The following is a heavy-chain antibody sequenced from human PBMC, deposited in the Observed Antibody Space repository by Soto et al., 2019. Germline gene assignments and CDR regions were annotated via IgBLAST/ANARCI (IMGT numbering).Heavy chain of an antibody. J-gene: IGHJ4*02. Sequence: EVQLLESGGGLVQPGGSLRLSCAASGFTFSSYAMSWVRQAPGKGLEWVSAISGSGGSTYYADSVKGRFTISRDNSKKTLYLQMNSLRAEDTAVYYCAKEAEGAYYYDSSGSSFDYWGQGTLVTVSS. V-gene: IGHV3-23*01. CDR2: ISGSGGST. CDR1: GFTFSSYA. CDR3: AKEAEGAYYYDSSGSSFDY. D-gene: IGHD3-22*01.